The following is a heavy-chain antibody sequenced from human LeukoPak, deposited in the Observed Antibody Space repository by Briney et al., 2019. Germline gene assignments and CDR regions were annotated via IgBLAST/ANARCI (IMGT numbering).Heavy chain of an antibody. V-gene: IGHV4-59*12. Sequence: PSETLSLTCTVSGGPISSYYWSWIRQPPGKGLEWIGYIYYSGSTNYNPSLKSRVTISVDTSKNQFSLKLSSVTAADTAVYYCARAPWGGDGDAFDIWGQGTMVTVSS. CDR1: GGPISSYY. CDR3: ARAPWGGDGDAFDI. CDR2: IYYSGST. J-gene: IGHJ3*02. D-gene: IGHD2-21*02.